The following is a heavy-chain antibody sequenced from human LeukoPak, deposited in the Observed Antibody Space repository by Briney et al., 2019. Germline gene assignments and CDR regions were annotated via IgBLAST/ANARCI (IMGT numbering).Heavy chain of an antibody. J-gene: IGHJ4*02. CDR1: GFTFSSYS. CDR3: ARDESGYCSSTSCYIDY. D-gene: IGHD2-2*02. CDR2: ISSSSSYI. Sequence: GGSLRLSCAASGFTFSSYSMNWVRQAPGKGLEWVSSISSSSSYIYYADSVKGRFTISRDNAKNSLYLQMNSLRAEDTAVYYCARDESGYCSSTSCYIDYWGQGTLVTVSS. V-gene: IGHV3-21*01.